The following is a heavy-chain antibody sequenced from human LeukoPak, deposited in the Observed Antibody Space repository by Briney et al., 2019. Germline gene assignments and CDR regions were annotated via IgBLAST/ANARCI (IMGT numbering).Heavy chain of an antibody. V-gene: IGHV7-4-1*02. Sequence: ASVKVSCKASGYTFTSYDINWVRQAPGQGLEWMGWINTNTGNPTYAQGFTGRFVFSLDTSVSTAYLQISSLKAEDTAVYYCARDLFLGYCSGGSCYSRRTYNWFDPWGQGTLVTVSS. CDR3: ARDLFLGYCSGGSCYSRRTYNWFDP. D-gene: IGHD2-15*01. CDR1: GYTFTSYD. CDR2: INTNTGNP. J-gene: IGHJ5*02.